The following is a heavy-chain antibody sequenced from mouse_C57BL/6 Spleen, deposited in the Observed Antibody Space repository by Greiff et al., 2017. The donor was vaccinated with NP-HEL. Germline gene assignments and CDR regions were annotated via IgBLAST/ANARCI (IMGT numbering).Heavy chain of an antibody. CDR3: ARRGYLLLWDY. J-gene: IGHJ2*01. CDR2: IHPNSGST. Sequence: VQLQQPGAELVKPGASVKLSCKASGYTFTSYWMHWVKQRPGQGLEWIGMIHPNSGSTNYNEKFKSKATLTVDKSSSTAYMQLSSLTSEDSAVYYCARRGYLLLWDYWGQGTTLTVSS. V-gene: IGHV1-64*01. D-gene: IGHD1-1*02. CDR1: GYTFTSYW.